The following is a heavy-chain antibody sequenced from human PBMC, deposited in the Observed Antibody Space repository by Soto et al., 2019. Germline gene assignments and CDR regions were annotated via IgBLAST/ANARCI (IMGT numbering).Heavy chain of an antibody. V-gene: IGHV1-8*02. CDR2: ISAYNGNT. Sequence: ASVKVSCKASGYIFTSFGIVWVRQAPGQGLEWMGWISAYNGNTGYAQKFQGRVTMTRNTSISTAYMELSSLRSEDTAVYYCARMGYSSGWGYYYYGMDVWGQGTTVTVSS. CDR3: ARMGYSSGWGYYYYGMDV. J-gene: IGHJ6*02. D-gene: IGHD6-19*01. CDR1: GYIFTSFG.